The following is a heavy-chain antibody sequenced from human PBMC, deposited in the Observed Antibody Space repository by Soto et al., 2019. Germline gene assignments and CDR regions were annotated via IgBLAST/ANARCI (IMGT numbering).Heavy chain of an antibody. D-gene: IGHD1-26*01. CDR2: AHHSGRT. CDR1: GGSMTSSNW. CDR3: ARSEATGLDH. Sequence: QVQLQESGPGLVKPSGTLSLTCTVSGGSMTSSNWWNWVRQSPGKGLEWICEAHHSGRTNYNPSLTSRVTISVDKSKNHFSLKLSSVTAADTAVYYCARSEATGLDHWGQGTLVTVSS. V-gene: IGHV4-4*02. J-gene: IGHJ4*02.